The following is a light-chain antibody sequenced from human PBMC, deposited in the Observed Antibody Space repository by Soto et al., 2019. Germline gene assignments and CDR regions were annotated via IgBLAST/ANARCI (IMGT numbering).Light chain of an antibody. CDR1: SSDVGGYNY. Sequence: QSALTQPASVSGSPGQSITISCTGTSSDVGGYNYVSWYQQHPGKAPKLMIYEVSNRPSGVSNRFSASKSGNTASLTISGLQSEDEGDYYCSAYTARSTLVFGGGTKLTVL. J-gene: IGLJ3*02. CDR3: SAYTARSTLV. CDR2: EVS. V-gene: IGLV2-14*01.